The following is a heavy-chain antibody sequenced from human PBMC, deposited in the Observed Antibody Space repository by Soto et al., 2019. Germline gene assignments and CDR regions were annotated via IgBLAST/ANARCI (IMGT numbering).Heavy chain of an antibody. D-gene: IGHD1-26*01. Sequence: QVQLVESGGGVGQPGRSLRLSCAASGFAFSTYGMHWVRQAPGKGLEWVAVTTSDGARINYADSVKGRFTISRDNSRTTLYLQMNSLRIDDTAVYYCARKNPGREWELPDYWGQGTLVTVSS. CDR3: ARKNPGREWELPDY. CDR2: TTSDGARI. CDR1: GFAFSTYG. J-gene: IGHJ4*02. V-gene: IGHV3-30*03.